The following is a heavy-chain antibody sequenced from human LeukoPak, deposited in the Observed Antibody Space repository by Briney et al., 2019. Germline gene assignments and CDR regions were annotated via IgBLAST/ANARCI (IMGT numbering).Heavy chain of an antibody. D-gene: IGHD3-22*01. CDR1: GGTFSSYA. V-gene: IGHV1-69*13. Sequence: ASVKVSCKASGGTFSSYAISWVRQAPGQGLEWMGGIIPIFGTANYAQKFQGRVTITADESTSTAYMELSSLRSEDTAVYYCARDLEGYYGSSGYYQFDYWGQGTLVTVSS. CDR2: IIPIFGTA. CDR3: ARDLEGYYGSSGYYQFDY. J-gene: IGHJ4*02.